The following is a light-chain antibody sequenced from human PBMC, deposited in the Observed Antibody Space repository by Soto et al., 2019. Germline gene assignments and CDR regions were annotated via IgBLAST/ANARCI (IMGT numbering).Light chain of an antibody. Sequence: QSALTQPASVSGSPGQSITISCRGTTSDVGGYNLVSWYQQHTAKAPKLLISEGTQRPSGVSSRFSGSKSGNTASLTISGLQAEDEADYYCCSYASSSSYVFGTGTKVTVL. CDR2: EGT. CDR1: TSDVGGYNL. CDR3: CSYASSSSYV. J-gene: IGLJ1*01. V-gene: IGLV2-23*01.